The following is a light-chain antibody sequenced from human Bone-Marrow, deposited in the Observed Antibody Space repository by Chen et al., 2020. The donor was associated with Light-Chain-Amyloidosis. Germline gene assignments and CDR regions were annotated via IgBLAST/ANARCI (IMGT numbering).Light chain of an antibody. Sequence: EIVLTQSPGTLSLSPGERATLSCRASQSVSNNYFAWFQQKPGQAPRLLIYDASTRATGIPDRFSGSGSGTDFTLTISRLEPEDFAVYYCQQYCCSPRTFGQWTKVEIK. CDR2: DAS. V-gene: IGKV3-20*01. J-gene: IGKJ1*01. CDR3: QQYCCSPRT. CDR1: QSVSNNY.